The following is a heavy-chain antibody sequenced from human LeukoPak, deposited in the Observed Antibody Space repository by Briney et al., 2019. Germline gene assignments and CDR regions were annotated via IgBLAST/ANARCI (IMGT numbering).Heavy chain of an antibody. Sequence: PGGSLRLSCAASGFTYSSYGMHWVRQAPGKGLEWVAVISYDGSNKYYAESVTGRFTISRDNSEHTLYLEMNSLRGEDTAMYYCAKDPGYTYGYSFDYWGQGTLVTVSS. V-gene: IGHV3-30*18. CDR3: AKDPGYTYGYSFDY. D-gene: IGHD5-18*01. CDR1: GFTYSSYG. J-gene: IGHJ4*02. CDR2: ISYDGSNK.